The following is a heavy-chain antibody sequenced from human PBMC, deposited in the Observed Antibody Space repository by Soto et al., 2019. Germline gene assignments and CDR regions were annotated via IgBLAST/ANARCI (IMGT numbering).Heavy chain of an antibody. V-gene: IGHV3-33*01. CDR1: GFTFSSYG. D-gene: IGHD2-15*01. CDR2: IWYDGSNK. CDR3: ARAGCSGGSCDSVGY. J-gene: IGHJ4*02. Sequence: QVQLVESGGGVVQPGRSLRLSCAASGFTFSSYGMHWVRQAPGKGLEWVAVIWYDGSNKYYADSVKGRFTISRDNSKNTLYLQMNSLRAEDTAVYYCARAGCSGGSCDSVGYWGQGTLVTVSS.